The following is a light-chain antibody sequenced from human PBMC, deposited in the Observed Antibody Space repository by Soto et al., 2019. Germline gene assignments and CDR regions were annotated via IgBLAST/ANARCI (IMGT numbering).Light chain of an antibody. Sequence: DIQLTQSPSFLSASVGDRVTITCRASQGISSYLAWYQQKPGKAPKLVIYAASTLQSGVPSRFSGSGSGTEFTLTISSPQPEDFATYYCQQLNSYPPTFGPGTKVDIK. V-gene: IGKV1-9*01. CDR2: AAS. J-gene: IGKJ3*01. CDR3: QQLNSYPPT. CDR1: QGISSY.